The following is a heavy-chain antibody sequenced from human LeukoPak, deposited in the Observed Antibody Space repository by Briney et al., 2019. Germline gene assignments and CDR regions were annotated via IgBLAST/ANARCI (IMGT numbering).Heavy chain of an antibody. CDR1: GFTFSSYA. CDR3: AKDLGRWLVQSRSFDY. J-gene: IGHJ4*02. Sequence: GGSLRLSCAASGFTFSSYAMSWVRQAPGKGLEWVSAISGSGGSTYYADSVKGRFTISRDNSKNTLYLQMNSLRAEDTAVYCCAKDLGRWLVQSRSFDYWGQGTLVTVSS. D-gene: IGHD6-19*01. CDR2: ISGSGGST. V-gene: IGHV3-23*01.